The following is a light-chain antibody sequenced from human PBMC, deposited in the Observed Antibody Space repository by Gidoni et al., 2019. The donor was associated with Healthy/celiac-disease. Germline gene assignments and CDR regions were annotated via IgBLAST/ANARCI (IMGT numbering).Light chain of an antibody. V-gene: IGLV1-47*01. J-gene: IGLJ2*01. CDR3: AAWDDSLSGHVV. CDR2: RNN. CDR1: SANIGSNY. Sequence: QSVLTQPPSASGPPGHRVTISCSGSSANIGSNYVYWYQQLPGTAPKLRIYRNNQRPSGVPDRFSGSKSGTSASLAIRGLRSEDEADYYCAAWDDSLSGHVVFGGGTKLTVL.